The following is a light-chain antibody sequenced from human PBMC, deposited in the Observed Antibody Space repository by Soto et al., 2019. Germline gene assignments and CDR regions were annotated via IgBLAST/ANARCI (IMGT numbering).Light chain of an antibody. CDR1: QSVTNF. Sequence: EIVLTQSPATLCLSPGERATLSCRASQSVTNFLAWYQQKPGQAPRLLIYGAFNRATGIPARFSGSGSGTDFTLTISSLEPEDSAVYYCQQRNVWPPVTFGQGTRLEI. CDR2: GAF. J-gene: IGKJ5*01. CDR3: QQRNVWPPVT. V-gene: IGKV3-11*01.